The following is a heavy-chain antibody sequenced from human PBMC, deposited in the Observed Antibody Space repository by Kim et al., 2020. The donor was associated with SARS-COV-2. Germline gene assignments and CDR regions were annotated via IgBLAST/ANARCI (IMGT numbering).Heavy chain of an antibody. J-gene: IGHJ4*02. D-gene: IGHD3-3*01. Sequence: PSLKSRVTISVDPSKNQFSLKLGSVTAADTAVYDCARGGTIFGVVTRPFDYWGQGTLVTVSS. CDR3: ARGGTIFGVVTRPFDY. V-gene: IGHV4-31*02.